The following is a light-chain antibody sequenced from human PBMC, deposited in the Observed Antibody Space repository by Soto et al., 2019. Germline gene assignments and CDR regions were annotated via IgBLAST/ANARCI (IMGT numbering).Light chain of an antibody. J-gene: IGKJ1*01. Sequence: DIQMTQSPSTLSASVGDRVTITCRASQSVSRWLAWYKQKPGEAPKLLIYKASNLESGVSSRFSGSGSGTEFILTISSLQPDDSATYYCQQYDVYSPWMFGQGTKVDIK. V-gene: IGKV1-5*03. CDR3: QQYDVYSPWM. CDR1: QSVSRW. CDR2: KAS.